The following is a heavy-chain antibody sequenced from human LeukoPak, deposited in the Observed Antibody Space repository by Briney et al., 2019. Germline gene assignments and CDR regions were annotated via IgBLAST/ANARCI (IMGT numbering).Heavy chain of an antibody. J-gene: IGHJ5*02. V-gene: IGHV4-39*01. CDR1: GGSISSSSYY. D-gene: IGHD6-13*01. Sequence: SETLSLTCTVSGGSISSSSYYWGWIRQPPGKGLEWIGSIYYSGSTYYNPSLKSRVTISVDTSKNQFSLKLSSVTAADTAVYYCARASRGIAAAPRWFDPWGQGTLVTVSS. CDR2: IYYSGST. CDR3: ARASRGIAAAPRWFDP.